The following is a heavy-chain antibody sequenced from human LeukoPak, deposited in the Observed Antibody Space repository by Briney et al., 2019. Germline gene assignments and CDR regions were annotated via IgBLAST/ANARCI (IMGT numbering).Heavy chain of an antibody. V-gene: IGHV3-49*04. J-gene: IGHJ6*03. Sequence: PGRPLRPSCTVSGITFGAYAMSWGGKAPGRGRGGGGFIRSIAYGGTTEYAASVKGRFTISRDDSKSIAYLQMNSLKTEDTAVYYCTRDGIAAAGSFYYYYYYMDVWGKGTTVTVSS. CDR2: IRSIAYGGTT. D-gene: IGHD6-13*01. CDR3: TRDGIAAAGSFYYYYYYMDV. CDR1: GITFGAYA.